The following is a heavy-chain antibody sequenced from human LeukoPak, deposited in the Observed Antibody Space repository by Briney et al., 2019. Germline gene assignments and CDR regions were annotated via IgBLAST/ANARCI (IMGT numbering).Heavy chain of an antibody. CDR3: ARASSTSFDY. V-gene: IGHV4-30-2*01. J-gene: IGHJ4*02. CDR1: GGSISSGGYS. CDR2: IYHSGST. Sequence: PSQTLSLTCAVSGGSISSGGYSWSWIRQPPGKGLEWIGYIYHSGSTYYNPSLKSRVTISVDRSKNQSSLKLSSVTAADTAVYYCARASSTSFDYWGQGTLVTVSS. D-gene: IGHD2-2*01.